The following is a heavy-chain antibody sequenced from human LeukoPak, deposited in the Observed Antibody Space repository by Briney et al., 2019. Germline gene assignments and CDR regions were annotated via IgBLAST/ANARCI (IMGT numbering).Heavy chain of an antibody. CDR2: ISGSGGNT. Sequence: PGGSLRLSCAASGFTFSSYAMSWVRQVPGKGLEWVSAISGSGGNTYYADSVKGRFTISRDNSKNTLYLQMNSLRAEDTAVYYCAKDKGLGGGSCFTCWGQGILVTVSS. CDR3: AKDKGLGGGSCFTC. J-gene: IGHJ1*01. CDR1: GFTFSSYA. D-gene: IGHD2-15*01. V-gene: IGHV3-23*01.